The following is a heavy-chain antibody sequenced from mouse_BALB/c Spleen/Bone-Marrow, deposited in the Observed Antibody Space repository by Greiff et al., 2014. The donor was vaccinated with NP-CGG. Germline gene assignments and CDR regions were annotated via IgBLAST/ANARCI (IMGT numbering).Heavy chain of an antibody. J-gene: IGHJ2*01. Sequence: EVQLVESGGDLVKPGESLKLSCAASGFTFSSYGMSWVRQTPDKRLEWVATISSGGSYTYYPDSVKGRFTISRDNAKNTLYLQMSSLKSEDTAMYYCARPTTVVATGGSFDYWGQGTTLTVSS. V-gene: IGHV5-6*01. CDR3: ARPTTVVATGGSFDY. D-gene: IGHD1-1*01. CDR1: GFTFSSYG. CDR2: ISSGGSYT.